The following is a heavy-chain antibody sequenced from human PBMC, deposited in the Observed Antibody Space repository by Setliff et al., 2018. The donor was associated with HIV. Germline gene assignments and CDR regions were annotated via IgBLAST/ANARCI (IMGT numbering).Heavy chain of an antibody. Sequence: ASVKVSCKTSGYTFTNYGISWVRQAPGKGLEWMGGFDPEDGETIYAQKLQGRVTMTKDTSTGTAYMELSSLRSDDTAVYYCATDRTQTGINMVRGRIVDPARYPLDYWGQGTLVTVSS. D-gene: IGHD3-10*01. V-gene: IGHV1-18*01. CDR1: GYTFTNYG. CDR3: ATDRTQTGINMVRGRIVDPARYPLDY. CDR2: FDPEDGET. J-gene: IGHJ4*02.